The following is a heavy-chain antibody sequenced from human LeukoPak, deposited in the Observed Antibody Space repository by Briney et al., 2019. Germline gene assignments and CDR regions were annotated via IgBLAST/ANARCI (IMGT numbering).Heavy chain of an antibody. V-gene: IGHV4-59*01. CDR3: ARRSYGEGWPFDY. CDR2: IYYSGST. CDR1: GGSISSYY. J-gene: IGHJ4*02. Sequence: SETLSLTCTVSGGSISSYYRSWIRQPPGKGLEWMGNIYYSGSTNYNPSLKSRVTISVDTSKKQFSLKLSSVTAADTAVYYCARRSYGEGWPFDYWGQGTLVTVSS. D-gene: IGHD1-26*01.